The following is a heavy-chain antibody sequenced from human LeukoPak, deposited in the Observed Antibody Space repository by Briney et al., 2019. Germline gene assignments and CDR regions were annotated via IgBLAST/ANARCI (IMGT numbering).Heavy chain of an antibody. CDR2: ISAYNGNT. V-gene: IGHV1-18*01. CDR3: ARGYGSGSYYSYFDY. J-gene: IGHJ4*02. D-gene: IGHD3-10*01. Sequence: GASVKVSCKASGYTFTSYGISWVRQAPGQGLEWMGWISAYNGNTNYAQKLQGRVTMTTDTSTSTAYMELRSLRSDDTAVYYCARGYGSGSYYSYFDYWGQGTLVTVSS. CDR1: GYTFTSYG.